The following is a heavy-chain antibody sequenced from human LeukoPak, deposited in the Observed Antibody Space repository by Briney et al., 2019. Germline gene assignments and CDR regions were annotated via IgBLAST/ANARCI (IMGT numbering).Heavy chain of an antibody. V-gene: IGHV4-39*01. Sequence: SETLSLTCSVSGASITSSSFYWGWIRQPPGKGLEWIGSIYYTGSADYNPSLKSRVTISVDTSKNQFSLKLTSVTAADAAVYYCARHRYCNSSSCYAFDYWGQGTLVTVSS. D-gene: IGHD2-2*01. CDR1: GASITSSSFY. CDR3: ARHRYCNSSSCYAFDY. J-gene: IGHJ4*02. CDR2: IYYTGSA.